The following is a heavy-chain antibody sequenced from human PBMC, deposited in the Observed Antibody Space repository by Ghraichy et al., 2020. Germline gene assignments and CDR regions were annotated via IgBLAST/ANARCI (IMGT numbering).Heavy chain of an antibody. D-gene: IGHD3-22*01. Sequence: ESLNISCTVSGASISNYFWIWIRQPAGKGLEWIGRIYSSGSTNYNPSVKSRLTMSVDTSKNQFSLKLISVSAADTAVYYCARGGYYYDSSRYYGLFDIWGQGTMVTVSS. CDR2: IYSSGST. J-gene: IGHJ3*02. CDR3: ARGGYYYDSSRYYGLFDI. CDR1: GASISNYF. V-gene: IGHV4-4*07.